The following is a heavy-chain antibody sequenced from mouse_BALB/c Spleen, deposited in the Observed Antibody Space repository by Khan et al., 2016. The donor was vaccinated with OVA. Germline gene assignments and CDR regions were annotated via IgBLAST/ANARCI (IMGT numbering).Heavy chain of an antibody. CDR1: GFSLTSYG. V-gene: IGHV2-9*02. CDR2: IWAGGST. CDR3: ARDMTATPY. J-gene: IGHJ3*01. D-gene: IGHD1-2*01. Sequence: VQLVESGPGLVAPSQSLSITCTVSGFSLTSYGVHWVRQPPGKGLEWLGIIWAGGSTNYNSALMSRLSISKDNSKGQVFLKMNSLQTDDTDMYYCARDMTATPYWGQGTLVTVSA.